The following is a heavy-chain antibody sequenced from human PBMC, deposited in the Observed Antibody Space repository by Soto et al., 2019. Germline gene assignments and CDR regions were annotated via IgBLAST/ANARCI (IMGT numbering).Heavy chain of an antibody. V-gene: IGHV4-59*01. Sequence: SETLSLTCTVSGGSISSYYWSWIRQPPGKGLEWIGYIYYSGSTNYNPSLKSRVTISVDTSKNQFSLKLSSVTAADTAVYYCARDGSRGYSYGYYYYGMDVWGQGITVT. CDR1: GGSISSYY. CDR2: IYYSGST. CDR3: ARDGSRGYSYGYYYYGMDV. D-gene: IGHD5-18*01. J-gene: IGHJ6*02.